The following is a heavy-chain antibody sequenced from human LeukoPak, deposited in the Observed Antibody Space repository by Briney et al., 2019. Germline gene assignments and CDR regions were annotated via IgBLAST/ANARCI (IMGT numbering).Heavy chain of an antibody. CDR1: GFTFDDYG. J-gene: IGHJ4*02. CDR2: INWNGGSK. V-gene: IGHV3-20*04. Sequence: PGGSLRLSCAASGFTFDDYGMSWVRQAPGKGLEWVSGINWNGGSKGYADSVKGRFTISRDNAKNSLYLQMNSLRAGDTALYYCARVWGLWFTMDYWGQGTLVTVSS. CDR3: ARVWGLWFTMDY. D-gene: IGHD3-10*01.